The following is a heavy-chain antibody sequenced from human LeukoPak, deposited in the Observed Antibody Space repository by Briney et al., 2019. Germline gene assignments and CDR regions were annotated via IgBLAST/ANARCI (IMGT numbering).Heavy chain of an antibody. V-gene: IGHV1-24*01. CDR2: FDPEDGET. D-gene: IGHD6-13*01. CDR1: GYTLTELS. CDR3: AREAAAGTVN. J-gene: IGHJ4*02. Sequence: ASVKVSCKVSGYTLTELSMHWVRQAPGKGLEWMGGFDPEDGETIYAQKFQGRVTITADKSTSTAYMELSSLRSEDTAVYYCAREAAAGTVNWGQGTLVTVSS.